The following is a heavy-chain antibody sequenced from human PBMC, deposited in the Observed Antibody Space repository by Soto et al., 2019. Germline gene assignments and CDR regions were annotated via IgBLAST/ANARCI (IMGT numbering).Heavy chain of an antibody. CDR1: GFTFSSYG. CDR2: ISYDGSNK. D-gene: IGHD2-2*01. CDR3: AKDIEFWDIVVVPAAPGGYYYGMDV. J-gene: IGHJ6*02. Sequence: GGSLRLSCAASGFTFSSYGMHWVRQAPGKGLEWVAVISYDGSNKYYADSVKGRFTISRDNSKNTLYLQMNSLRAEDTAVYYCAKDIEFWDIVVVPAAPGGYYYGMDVWGQGTTVTVSS. V-gene: IGHV3-30*18.